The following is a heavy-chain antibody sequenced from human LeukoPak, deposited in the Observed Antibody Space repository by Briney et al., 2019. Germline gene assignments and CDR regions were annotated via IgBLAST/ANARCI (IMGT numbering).Heavy chain of an antibody. CDR2: INSDGSDI. Sequence: GGSLRLSCVASGFTFSSHWMHWVRQGPGKGLVWVSRINSDGSDISYADSVKGRFTISRDNAKNTLYLQMNSLRAEDAAVYYCARDRDAEWPLRILDYWGQGTLVTVSS. CDR1: GFTFSSHW. CDR3: ARDRDAEWPLRILDY. J-gene: IGHJ4*02. V-gene: IGHV3-74*01. D-gene: IGHD3-3*01.